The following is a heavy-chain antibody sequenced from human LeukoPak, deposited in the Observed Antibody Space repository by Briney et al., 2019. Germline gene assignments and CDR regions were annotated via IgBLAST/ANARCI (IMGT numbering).Heavy chain of an antibody. V-gene: IGHV3-21*01. CDR2: ISGSSGYI. CDR1: GFTFSSYS. CDR3: ARDWAKVVGAKSIFDY. D-gene: IGHD1-26*01. J-gene: IGHJ4*02. Sequence: GGSLRLSCAASGFTFSSYSMNWDRQAPGGGLEWVSSISGSSGYIYYADSVKGRFTTSRDNAKNSPHLQMSRLRAEDPAVYYCARDWAKVVGAKSIFDYWGQGALVTVSS.